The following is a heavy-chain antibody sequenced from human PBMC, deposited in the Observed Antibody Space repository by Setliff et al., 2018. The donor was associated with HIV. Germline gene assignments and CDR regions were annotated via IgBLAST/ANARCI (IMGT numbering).Heavy chain of an antibody. J-gene: IGHJ3*02. CDR1: GYIFTRYA. V-gene: IGHV7-4-1*02. Sequence: ASVKVSCKASGYIFTRYAMNWVRQAPGQGLEWMGWINTNTGNPTYAQGFTGRFVFSLDTSVSTTYLQISSLKAEDTAVYYCARDGAAAGPWAFDIWGQGTMVTVSS. D-gene: IGHD6-13*01. CDR2: INTNTGNP. CDR3: ARDGAAAGPWAFDI.